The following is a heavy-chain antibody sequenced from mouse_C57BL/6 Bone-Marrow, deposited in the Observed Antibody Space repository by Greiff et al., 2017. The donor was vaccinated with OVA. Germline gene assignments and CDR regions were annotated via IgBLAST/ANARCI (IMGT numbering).Heavy chain of an antibody. J-gene: IGHJ1*03. CDR1: GFNIKNTY. CDR2: IDPANGNT. Sequence: EVKLQESVAELVRPGASVKLSCTASGFNIKNTYMHWVKQRPEQGLEWIGRIDPANGNTKYAPKFQGKATITADTSSNTAYLQLSSLTSEDTAIYYCALERDPMATTGGVLDVWGTGTTVTVSS. D-gene: IGHD2-2*01. V-gene: IGHV14-3*01. CDR3: ALERDPMATTGGVLDV.